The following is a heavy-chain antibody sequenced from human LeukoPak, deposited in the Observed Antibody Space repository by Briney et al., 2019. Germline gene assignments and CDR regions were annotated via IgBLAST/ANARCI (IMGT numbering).Heavy chain of an antibody. CDR2: IYTSGST. CDR3: ARVGEYCSSTSCYGYYYGMDV. CDR1: GGSISSYY. J-gene: IGHJ6*02. D-gene: IGHD2-2*01. Sequence: SETLSLTCTVSGGSISSYYWSWIRQPAGEGLEWIGRIYTSGSTNYNPSLKSRVTMSVDTSKNQFSLKLSSVTAADTAVYYCARVGEYCSSTSCYGYYYGMDVWGQGTTVTVSS. V-gene: IGHV4-4*07.